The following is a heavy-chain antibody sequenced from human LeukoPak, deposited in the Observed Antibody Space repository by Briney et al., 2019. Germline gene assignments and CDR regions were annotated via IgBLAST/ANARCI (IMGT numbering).Heavy chain of an antibody. Sequence: GGSLRLSCAASGFTLSTYSMHWVRQAPGKGLEFVSAIGYNGGDTYYANSVKGRFTISRDISKNTLYLQMGSLRAEDTAVYYCARRGGYNTYYFDYWGQGTLVTVSS. D-gene: IGHD5-24*01. J-gene: IGHJ4*02. V-gene: IGHV3-64*01. CDR3: ARRGGYNTYYFDY. CDR1: GFTLSTYS. CDR2: IGYNGGDT.